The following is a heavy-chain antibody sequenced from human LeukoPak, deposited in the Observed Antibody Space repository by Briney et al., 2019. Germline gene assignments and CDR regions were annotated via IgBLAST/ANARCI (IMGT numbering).Heavy chain of an antibody. D-gene: IGHD3-22*01. Sequence: SETLSLTCAVSGGSISSSNWWSWVRQPPGKGLEWIGEIYHSGSTNYNPSLKSQVTISVDKSKNLFSLKLSSVTAADTAVYYCARDSDINNYYFAFDIWGQGTMVTVSS. J-gene: IGHJ3*02. CDR1: GGSISSSNW. CDR3: ARDSDINNYYFAFDI. V-gene: IGHV4-4*02. CDR2: IYHSGST.